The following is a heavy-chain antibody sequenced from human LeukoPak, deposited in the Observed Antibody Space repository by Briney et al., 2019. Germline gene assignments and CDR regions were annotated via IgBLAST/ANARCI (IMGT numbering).Heavy chain of an antibody. CDR2: ISWNSGSI. CDR3: AKTHYYDSSGSFDY. D-gene: IGHD3-22*01. Sequence: GRSLRLSCAASGFTFDDYAMHWVRQAPGKGLEWVSGISWNSGSIGYADSVKGRFTISRDNAKNSLYLQMNSLRAEDTAVYYCAKTHYYDSSGSFDYWGQGTLVTVSS. J-gene: IGHJ4*02. CDR1: GFTFDDYA. V-gene: IGHV3-9*01.